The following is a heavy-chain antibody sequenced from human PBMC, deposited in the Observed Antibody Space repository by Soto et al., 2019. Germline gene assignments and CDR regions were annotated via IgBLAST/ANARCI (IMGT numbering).Heavy chain of an antibody. Sequence: SETLSLTCSVSGDSISSADYFWTWIRQSPGKGLEWMGYIFHSGTTYYNPSLKGRLLISIENSKNQFSLRLTSVTAADSAVYFCAREPHPPKARNDFWGPRTLVTVSS. V-gene: IGHV4-30-4*01. J-gene: IGHJ4*02. CDR1: GDSISSADYF. CDR2: IFHSGTT. CDR3: AREPHPPKARNDF.